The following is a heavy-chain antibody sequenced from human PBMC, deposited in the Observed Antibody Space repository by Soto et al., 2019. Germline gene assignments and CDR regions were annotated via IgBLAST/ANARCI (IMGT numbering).Heavy chain of an antibody. J-gene: IGHJ4*02. V-gene: IGHV1-46*02. Sequence: QVQLVQSGAEVKRPGTSVKLSCKAYGYNFNIYYMHWVRQAPGQGLEWMAIISPTSEIKSYAQKFQGRVTLTRDTSTTTVYMELSSLTSEDTAVYYCARGGGELLGYWGQGTLVTVSS. CDR1: GYNFNIYY. D-gene: IGHD1-7*01. CDR2: ISPTSEIK. CDR3: ARGGGELLGY.